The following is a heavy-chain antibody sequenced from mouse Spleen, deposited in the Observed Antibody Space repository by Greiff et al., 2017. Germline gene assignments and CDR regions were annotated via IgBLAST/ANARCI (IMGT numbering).Heavy chain of an antibody. Sequence: VMLVESGPGLVQPSQSLSITCTVSGFSLTSYGVHWVRQSPGKGLEWLGVIWRGGSTDYNAAFMSRLSITKDNSKSQVFFKMNSLQADDTAIYYCAKKGSQYYYAMDYWGQGTSVTVSS. CDR3: AKKGSQYYYAMDY. V-gene: IGHV2-5*01. CDR1: GFSLTSYG. CDR2: IWRGGST. J-gene: IGHJ4*01.